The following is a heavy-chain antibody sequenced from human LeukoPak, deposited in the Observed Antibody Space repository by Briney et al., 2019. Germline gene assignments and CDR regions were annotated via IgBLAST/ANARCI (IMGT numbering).Heavy chain of an antibody. Sequence: SETLSLTCTVSGGSISSSSYYWGWIRQPPGKGLEWIGSIYYSGSTYYNPSLKGRVTISVDTSKNQFSLKLSSVTAADTAVYYCARDPLDRYSGSYFDYWGQGTLVTVSS. D-gene: IGHD1-26*01. CDR3: ARDPLDRYSGSYFDY. CDR1: GGSISSSSYY. CDR2: IYYSGST. V-gene: IGHV4-39*07. J-gene: IGHJ4*02.